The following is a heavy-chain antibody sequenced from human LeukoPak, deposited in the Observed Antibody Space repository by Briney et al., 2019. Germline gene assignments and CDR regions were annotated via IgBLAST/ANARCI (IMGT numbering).Heavy chain of an antibody. V-gene: IGHV3-33*07. Sequence: GGSLRLSCAASGFXFSSYGIYWVRQAPGKGQEWMAVIWFDGSTKYYADSVKGRFTISRDNSKNTLYLQMNSLRDDDTAVYYCARDEGIASYFDYWGQGTLVTVSS. CDR2: IWFDGSTK. J-gene: IGHJ4*02. CDR1: GFXFSSYG. D-gene: IGHD6-13*01. CDR3: ARDEGIASYFDY.